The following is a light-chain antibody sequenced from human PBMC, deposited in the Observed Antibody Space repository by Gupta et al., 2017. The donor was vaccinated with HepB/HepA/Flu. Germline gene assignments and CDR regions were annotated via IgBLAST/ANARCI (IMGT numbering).Light chain of an antibody. CDR1: QSVSSNY. Sequence: IVLTQSPGTLSLSPGERATLTCRASQSVSSNYLAWYQQKPGQAPKLLIYGASSRATGIPERFRGSGSGTDFTLTISRLQPEDFAVYYCQQYENTPCTFGQGTKVEIK. CDR2: GAS. CDR3: QQYENTPCT. V-gene: IGKV3-20*01. J-gene: IGKJ1*01.